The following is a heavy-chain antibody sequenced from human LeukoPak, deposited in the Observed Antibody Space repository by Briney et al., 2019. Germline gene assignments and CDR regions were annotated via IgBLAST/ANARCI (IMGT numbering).Heavy chain of an antibody. D-gene: IGHD3-9*01. CDR3: AGRHFDWLSGFDI. J-gene: IGHJ3*02. CDR1: GLTFSDYY. Sequence: GGSLRLSCVASGLTFSDYYMSWIRQAPGKGLEWISNISSTGSTIYYADSVRGRFTISRDNAKNSLYLQMNSLRAEDTAVYFCAGRHFDWLSGFDIWGQGTMVTVSS. CDR2: ISSTGSTI. V-gene: IGHV3-11*01.